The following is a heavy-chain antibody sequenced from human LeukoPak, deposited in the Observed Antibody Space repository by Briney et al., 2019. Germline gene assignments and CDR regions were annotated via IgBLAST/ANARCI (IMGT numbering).Heavy chain of an antibody. V-gene: IGHV4-39*01. J-gene: IGHJ5*02. CDR3: ARAGTLLGVSDP. CDR1: GGSISSSSYY. CDR2: IYYSGST. Sequence: SETLSLTCTVSGGSISSSSYYWGWIRQPPGKGLEWIGSIYYSGSTYYNPSLKSRVTISVDTSENQFSLKLSSVTAADTAVYYCARAGTLLGVSDPWGQGTLVTVSS. D-gene: IGHD6-19*01.